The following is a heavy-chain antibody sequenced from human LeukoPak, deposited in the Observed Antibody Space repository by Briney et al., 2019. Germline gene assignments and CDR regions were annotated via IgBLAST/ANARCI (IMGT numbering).Heavy chain of an antibody. CDR1: GGTFSSYA. Sequence: SVKVSCKASGGTFSSYAISWVRQAPGQGLEWMGRIIPILGIANYAQKFQGRVTITADKSTSTAYMELSSLRSEDTAVYYCARDPAWAYYYDSSGSDQNWFDPWGQGTLVTVSS. D-gene: IGHD3-22*01. V-gene: IGHV1-69*04. CDR3: ARDPAWAYYYDSSGSDQNWFDP. CDR2: IIPILGIA. J-gene: IGHJ5*02.